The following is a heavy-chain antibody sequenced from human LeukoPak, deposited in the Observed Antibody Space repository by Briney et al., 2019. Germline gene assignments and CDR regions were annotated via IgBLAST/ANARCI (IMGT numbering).Heavy chain of an antibody. CDR1: GGSFGGYY. Sequence: SETLSLTCAVYGGSFGGYYWSWIRQPPGKGLEWIGEINHSGSTNYNPSLKSRVTISVDTSKNQFSLKLSSVTAADTAVYYCARGRGVLRFLEWLGFFDYWGQGTLVTVSS. J-gene: IGHJ4*02. V-gene: IGHV4-34*01. CDR2: INHSGST. D-gene: IGHD3-3*01. CDR3: ARGRGVLRFLEWLGFFDY.